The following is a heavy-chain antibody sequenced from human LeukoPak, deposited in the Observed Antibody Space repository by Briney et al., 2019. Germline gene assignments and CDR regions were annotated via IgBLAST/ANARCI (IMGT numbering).Heavy chain of an antibody. J-gene: IGHJ4*02. CDR1: GFTFSSYE. D-gene: IGHD2-21*02. Sequence: PGGSLRLSCAASGFTFSSYEMNWVRQAPGKGLEWVSIIYSGGTTYYADSVKGRFTISRHNSKNTLYLQMNSLRTEDTAVYYCATLGSIVWGRKGTASSLWGQGTLVTVSS. CDR3: ATLGSIVWGRKGTASSL. CDR2: IYSGGTT. V-gene: IGHV3-53*04.